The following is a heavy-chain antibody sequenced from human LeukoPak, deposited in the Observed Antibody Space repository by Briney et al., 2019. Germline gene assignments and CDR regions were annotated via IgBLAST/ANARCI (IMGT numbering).Heavy chain of an antibody. CDR1: GFTFSSYG. V-gene: IGHV3-30*18. CDR3: AKEWSDYWSYFDY. D-gene: IGHD4-17*01. Sequence: PGRSLRLSCAASGFTFSSYGMHWVRQAPGKGLEWVAVISYDGSNKYYADSVKGRFTISRDNSRNTLYLQMNSLRAEDTAVYYCAKEWSDYWSYFDYWGQGTLVTVSS. CDR2: ISYDGSNK. J-gene: IGHJ4*02.